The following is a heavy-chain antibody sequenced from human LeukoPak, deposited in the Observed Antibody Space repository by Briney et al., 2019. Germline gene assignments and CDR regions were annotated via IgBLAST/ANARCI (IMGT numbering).Heavy chain of an antibody. V-gene: IGHV1-46*01. Sequence: ASVKVSCKASGHTFTTYYMHWVRQAPGQGPEWMGRINPSAGSTSYAQKFQGRVTMTRDTSTSTAYMDLSSLRSEDTAVYYCALDFWSGQHDAFDIWGQGTMVTVSS. CDR3: ALDFWSGQHDAFDI. J-gene: IGHJ3*02. CDR1: GHTFTTYY. CDR2: INPSAGST. D-gene: IGHD3-3*01.